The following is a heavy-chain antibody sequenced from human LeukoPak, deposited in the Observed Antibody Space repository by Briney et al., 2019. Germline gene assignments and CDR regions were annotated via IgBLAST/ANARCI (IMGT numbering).Heavy chain of an antibody. Sequence: GGSLRLSCAASGFTFSDFWMSWVRQAPGKGLECVASTNEAGGDKYYVDSVKGRFTISRDNSKNSLSLQMNSLTAEDTAIYYCAIATTGRGAFGSWGQGTPVPVSS. J-gene: IGHJ4*02. CDR2: TNEAGGDK. CDR1: GFTFSDFW. D-gene: IGHD1-1*01. CDR3: AIATTGRGAFGS. V-gene: IGHV3-7*01.